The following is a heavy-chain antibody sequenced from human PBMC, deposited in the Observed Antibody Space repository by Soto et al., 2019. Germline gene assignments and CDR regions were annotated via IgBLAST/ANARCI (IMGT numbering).Heavy chain of an antibody. CDR1: GFTFSSYG. CDR3: ARDSGYSSSWYYWYYYYGMDV. V-gene: IGHV3-33*01. J-gene: IGHJ6*02. CDR2: IWYDGSNK. D-gene: IGHD6-13*01. Sequence: GGSLRLSCAASGFTFSSYGMHWVRQAPGKGLEWVAVIWYDGSNKYYADSVKGRFTISRDNSKNTLYLQMNSLRAEDTAVYYCARDSGYSSSWYYWYYYYGMDVWGQGTTVTVSS.